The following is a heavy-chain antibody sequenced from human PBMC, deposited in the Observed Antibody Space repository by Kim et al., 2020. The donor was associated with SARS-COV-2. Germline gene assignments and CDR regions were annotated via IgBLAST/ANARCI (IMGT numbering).Heavy chain of an antibody. J-gene: IGHJ3*02. V-gene: IGHV3-23*01. CDR3: AKSSAFDI. CDR2: GDKT. Sequence: GDKTNSPESVKGRFTVSRDNSKNALYLQLNSLRVDDTAVYYCAKSSAFDIWGQGTLVTVSS.